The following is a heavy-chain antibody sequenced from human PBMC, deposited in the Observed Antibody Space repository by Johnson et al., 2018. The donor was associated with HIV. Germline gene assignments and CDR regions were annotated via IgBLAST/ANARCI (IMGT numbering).Heavy chain of an antibody. D-gene: IGHD4-23*01. J-gene: IGHJ3*02. CDR3: AKDYLRWPRQSGAFDI. CDR1: GFTFSSYG. CDR2: IRYDGSNK. Sequence: QVQLVESGGGVVQPGGSLRLSCAASGFTFSSYGMHWVRQALGKGLEWVAFIRYDGSNKYYADSVKGRFTISRDNSENTLYLQMNSLRAEDTAVYYCAKDYLRWPRQSGAFDIWGQGTMVTVAS. V-gene: IGHV3-30*02.